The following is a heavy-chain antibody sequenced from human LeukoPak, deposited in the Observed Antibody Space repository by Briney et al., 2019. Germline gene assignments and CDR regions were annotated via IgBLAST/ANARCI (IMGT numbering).Heavy chain of an antibody. D-gene: IGHD2-15*01. CDR3: AKDRDGILVY. CDR1: GFTFSSYS. V-gene: IGHV3-21*04. Sequence: PGGSLRLSCAASGFTFSSYSMNWIRQAPGKGLEWVSSIGSSTSYIYYADSVKGRFTISRDNSKNTLYLQMNSLRAEDTAVYYCAKDRDGILVYWGQGTLVTVSS. J-gene: IGHJ4*02. CDR2: IGSSTSYI.